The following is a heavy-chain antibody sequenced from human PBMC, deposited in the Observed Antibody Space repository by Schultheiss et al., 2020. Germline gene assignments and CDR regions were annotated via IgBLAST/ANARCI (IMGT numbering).Heavy chain of an antibody. J-gene: IGHJ4*02. CDR1: GFTFSDYY. CDR2: ISSSSTYT. V-gene: IGHV3-11*03. D-gene: IGHD3-9*01. Sequence: GGSLRLSCAASGFTFSDYYLSWIRQAPGKGLEWVSYISSSSTYTDYADSVKGRFTISRDNAKNSQYLQMNSLRAEDTAVYYCERTIFSGRHFDYWGQGTLVTVSS. CDR3: ERTIFSGRHFDY.